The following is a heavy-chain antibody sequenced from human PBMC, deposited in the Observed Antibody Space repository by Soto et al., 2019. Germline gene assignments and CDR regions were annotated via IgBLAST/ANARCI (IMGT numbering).Heavy chain of an antibody. D-gene: IGHD6-19*01. Sequence: GESLKISCKGSGYSFTSYWIGWVRQMPGKGLEWMGIIYPGDSDTRYSPSSQGQVTISADKSISTAYLQWSSLKASDTAMYYCARGGLVAVAEIYYYYYGMDVWGQGTTVTVSS. CDR1: GYSFTSYW. V-gene: IGHV5-51*01. CDR3: ARGGLVAVAEIYYYYYGMDV. J-gene: IGHJ6*02. CDR2: IYPGDSDT.